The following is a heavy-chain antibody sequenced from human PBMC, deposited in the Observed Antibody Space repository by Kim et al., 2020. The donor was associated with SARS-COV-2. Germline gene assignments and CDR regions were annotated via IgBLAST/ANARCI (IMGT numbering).Heavy chain of an antibody. CDR3: AGGPAAGKIDY. CDR2: ISSSSTYI. CDR1: GFTFSNYN. V-gene: IGHV3-21*01. D-gene: IGHD6-13*01. Sequence: GGSLRLSCAASGFTFSNYNMNWVRQAPGTGLEWVSSISSSSTYIYYADSVKGRFTISRDNAKNSLYLQMNNLRADDTAVYYCAGGPAAGKIDYWGQGTLVTVSS. J-gene: IGHJ4*02.